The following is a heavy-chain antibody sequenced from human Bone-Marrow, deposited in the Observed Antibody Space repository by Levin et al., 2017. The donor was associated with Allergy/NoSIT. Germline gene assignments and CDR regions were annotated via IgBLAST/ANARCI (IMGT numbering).Heavy chain of an antibody. D-gene: IGHD3-16*01. V-gene: IGHV1-18*01. J-gene: IGHJ4*02. CDR1: GYTFTSYG. CDR3: ARDLPLDYDYVWGHDDY. CDR2: ISAYNGNT. Sequence: VASVKVSCKASGYTFTSYGISWVRQAPGQGLEWMGWISAYNGNTNYAQKLQGRVTMTTDTSTSTAYMELRSLRSDDTAVYYCARDLPLDYDYVWGHDDYWGQGTLVTVSS.